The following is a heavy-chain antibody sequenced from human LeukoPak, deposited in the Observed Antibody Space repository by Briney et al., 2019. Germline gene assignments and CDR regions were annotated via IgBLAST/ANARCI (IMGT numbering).Heavy chain of an antibody. CDR3: AKEREASLSFDY. V-gene: IGHV3-30*18. CDR2: ISYDGSKK. CDR1: GITFSSYG. D-gene: IGHD3-16*02. J-gene: IGHJ4*02. Sequence: AGRSLRLSCAASGITFSSYGMRWVRQAPGKGLEWVAVISYDGSKKYYADAVKGRFTISRDNSKSTLYLQMNSLRTEDTAVYYCAKEREASLSFDYWGQGTLVTVSS.